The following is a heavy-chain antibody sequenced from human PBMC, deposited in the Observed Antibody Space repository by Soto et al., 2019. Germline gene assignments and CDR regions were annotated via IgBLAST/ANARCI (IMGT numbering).Heavy chain of an antibody. CDR3: ARQARPVNSDPYYYGMDV. D-gene: IGHD1-26*01. CDR2: VYYRGST. V-gene: IGHV4-39*01. CDR1: GGSISSSSFY. Sequence: QLQLQESGPGLMKPSETLSLTCTVSGGSISSSSFYWGWIRQPPGKGLEWIGSVYYRGSTYYNPSLESRVTISVDTSKNQFSLRLSAVTAADTAMYYCARQARPVNSDPYYYGMDVWGQGTTVTVSS. J-gene: IGHJ6*02.